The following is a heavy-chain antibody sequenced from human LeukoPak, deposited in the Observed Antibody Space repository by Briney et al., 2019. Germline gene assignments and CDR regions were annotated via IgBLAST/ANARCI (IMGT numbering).Heavy chain of an antibody. CDR2: IHFSGST. Sequence: SETLSLTCTVSDASISGYYWSRIRQPPGKGLEWIGSIHFSGSTNYNPSLRSRVTISVDTSKNQLSLKLSSVTAADTAVYYCARDLGGIYFDYWGQGTLVTVSS. V-gene: IGHV4-59*01. D-gene: IGHD1-26*01. CDR1: DASISGYY. J-gene: IGHJ4*02. CDR3: ARDLGGIYFDY.